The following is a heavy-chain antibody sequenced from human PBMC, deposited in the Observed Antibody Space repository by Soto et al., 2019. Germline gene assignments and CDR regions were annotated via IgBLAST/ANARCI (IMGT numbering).Heavy chain of an antibody. D-gene: IGHD3-10*01. CDR3: ARPGFGSLDGLVDV. CDR2: IQYSGYS. CDR1: GGSITNYY. V-gene: IGHV4-59*08. J-gene: IGHJ6*02. Sequence: QVQLQESGPGLVKPSETLSLTCTVSGGSITNYYCSRFRQPPGKGLEWIGYIQYSGYSAYNLSLKGRVPIPLDTPKTKFSPLLESVTATDTAVYYCARPGFGSLDGLVDVWAQGTRVIVSS.